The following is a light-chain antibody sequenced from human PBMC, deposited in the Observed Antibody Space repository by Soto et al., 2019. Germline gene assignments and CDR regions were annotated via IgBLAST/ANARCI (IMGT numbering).Light chain of an antibody. CDR2: AAS. J-gene: IGKJ1*01. Sequence: EIVLTQSPGTLSLSPGERATLSCRASQSVGSGYLGWYQQKPGQAPRLLIYAASSRATGIPNRFSGSGSGTDFTLSIRRLEPEDFAVYFCHHYATASRTFGQGTKVDI. CDR1: QSVGSGY. CDR3: HHYATASRT. V-gene: IGKV3-20*01.